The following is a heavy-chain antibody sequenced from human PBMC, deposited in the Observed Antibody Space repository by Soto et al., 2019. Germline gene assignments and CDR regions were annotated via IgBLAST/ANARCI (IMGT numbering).Heavy chain of an antibody. J-gene: IGHJ6*02. CDR3: ATSRDCSSTSCYSMDV. V-gene: IGHV1-69*02. CDR2: IIPILGIA. D-gene: IGHD2-2*01. CDR1: GGTFSSYT. Sequence: QVQLVQSGAEVKKPGSSVKVSCKASGGTFSSYTISWVRQAPGQGLEWMGRIIPILGIANYAQKFQGRVTITADKSTITAYMGLSSLRSEDTAVYYCATSRDCSSTSCYSMDVWGQGTTVTVSS.